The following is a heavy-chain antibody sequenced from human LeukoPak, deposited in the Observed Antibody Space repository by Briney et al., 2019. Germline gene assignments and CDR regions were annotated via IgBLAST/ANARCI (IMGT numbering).Heavy chain of an antibody. Sequence: ASVKVSCKASGGTFTGYYMHWVRQAPGQGLEWMGWINPNSGGTNYAQKFQGRVTMTRDTSISTAYMELSRLRSDDTAVYYCARRIVVVPAARYYYMDVWGKGTTVTVSS. V-gene: IGHV1-2*02. CDR1: GGTFTGYY. CDR3: ARRIVVVPAARYYYMDV. J-gene: IGHJ6*03. CDR2: INPNSGGT. D-gene: IGHD2-2*01.